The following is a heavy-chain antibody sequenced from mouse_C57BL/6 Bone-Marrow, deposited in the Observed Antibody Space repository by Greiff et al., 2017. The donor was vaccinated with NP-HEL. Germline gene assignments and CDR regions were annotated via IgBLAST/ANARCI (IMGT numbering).Heavy chain of an antibody. Sequence: EVKLVESGAGLVKPGGSLKLSCAASGFTFSSYDMSWVRQTPAKRLEWVAYISSGGDYISYADTVKGRFTISRDNARNTLYLQMSSLKSEDTAMYYCTRFSTTVGGDYGVWGTGTTVTVSS. CDR1: GFTFSSYD. V-gene: IGHV5-9-1*02. CDR3: TRFSTTVGGDYGV. J-gene: IGHJ1*03. CDR2: ISSGGDYI. D-gene: IGHD1-1*01.